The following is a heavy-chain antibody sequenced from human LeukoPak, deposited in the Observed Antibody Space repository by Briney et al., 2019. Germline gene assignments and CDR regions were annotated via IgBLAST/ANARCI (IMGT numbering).Heavy chain of an antibody. CDR2: ISSTGSTI. Sequence: GGSLRLSCAASGFTFDDYGMSWVRRAPGKGLEWVSYISSTGSTIYYADCVKGRFTISRDNGKNSLYLQMNSLRAEDTAVYYCAKEAVAADWGQGTLVTVSS. CDR3: AKEAVAAD. CDR1: GFTFDDYG. J-gene: IGHJ4*02. D-gene: IGHD6-19*01. V-gene: IGHV3-11*01.